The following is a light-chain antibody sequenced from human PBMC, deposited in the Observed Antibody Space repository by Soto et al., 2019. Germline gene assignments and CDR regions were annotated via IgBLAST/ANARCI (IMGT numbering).Light chain of an antibody. CDR1: SRDVGGYNY. Sequence: QSVLTQPASVSGSPGQSITISCTGTSRDVGGYNYVSWYQQHPGKAPKLMIYVVSNRPSGVSNRFSGSKSGNTASLTISGLQAEDEADYYCSSYTSSSTYVVFGGGTKLTVL. V-gene: IGLV2-14*01. J-gene: IGLJ2*01. CDR2: VVS. CDR3: SSYTSSSTYVV.